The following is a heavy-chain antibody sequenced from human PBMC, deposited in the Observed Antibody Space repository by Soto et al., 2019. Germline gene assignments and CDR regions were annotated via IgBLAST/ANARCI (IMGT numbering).Heavy chain of an antibody. J-gene: IGHJ4*02. CDR1: GVSISRSNW. V-gene: IGHV4-4*02. CDR3: AGLYPYESSGYHLNY. Sequence: SETLSLTCSVSGVSISRSNWWTWVRQAPGKGLEWIGELYYLGGTTYNPSLRSRVTISVDNSKNQLSLKLRSVTAADTAVFYCAGLYPYESSGYHLNYWGQGALVTVSS. D-gene: IGHD3-22*01. CDR2: LYYLGGT.